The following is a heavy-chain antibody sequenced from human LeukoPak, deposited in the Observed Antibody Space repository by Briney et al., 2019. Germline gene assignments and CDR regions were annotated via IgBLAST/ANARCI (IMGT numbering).Heavy chain of an antibody. D-gene: IGHD4-4*01. CDR2: IHSSGST. CDR1: GDSVSSDTGGYY. J-gene: IGHJ4*02. Sequence: SETLSLTCSVSGDSVSSDTGGYYSTRIRQRPGKGLEWIGNIHSSGSTSYNPSLRSRLSISRDRSKNQFSLRLTSVTVADTAFYYCARDRGDYSGDPGYFDYWGQGPLVSVSS. V-gene: IGHV4-31*03. CDR3: ARDRGDYSGDPGYFDY.